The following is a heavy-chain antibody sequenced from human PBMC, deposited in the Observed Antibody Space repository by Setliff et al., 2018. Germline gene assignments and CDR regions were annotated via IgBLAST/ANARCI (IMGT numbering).Heavy chain of an antibody. CDR3: ARDYCGPTSCFAKYFDN. V-gene: IGHV4-59*11. D-gene: IGHD2-2*01. Sequence: PSETLSLTCTVSGDSISSHFWTWIRQPPGKGLEWVGHIYYTGSTSYNASVKSRVTVSLDTSKNNFSMQLRSVTAADTALYCCARDYCGPTSCFAKYFDNWGHGILVTVSS. J-gene: IGHJ4*01. CDR2: IYYTGST. CDR1: GDSISSHF.